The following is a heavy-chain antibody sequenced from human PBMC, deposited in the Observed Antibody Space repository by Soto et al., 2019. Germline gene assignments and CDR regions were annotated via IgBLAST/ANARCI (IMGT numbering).Heavy chain of an antibody. CDR2: ISSSSTTI. Sequence: EVQLVESGGGLVQPGGSLRLSCAASGFTFSSYSMNWVRQAPGKGLEWVSYISSSSTTIYYADSVKGRFTISRDNAKNSLYLQMNSLRAEDTAVYYCAKGLEEWELLWFDPWGQGTLVTVSS. V-gene: IGHV3-48*01. J-gene: IGHJ5*02. CDR1: GFTFSSYS. CDR3: AKGLEEWELLWFDP. D-gene: IGHD1-26*01.